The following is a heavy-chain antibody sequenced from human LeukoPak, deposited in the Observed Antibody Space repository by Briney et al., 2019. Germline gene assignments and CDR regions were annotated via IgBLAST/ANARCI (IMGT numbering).Heavy chain of an antibody. V-gene: IGHV1-2*04. CDR1: VYTFIGYY. CDR2: INPNSGGT. D-gene: IGHD6-19*01. Sequence: SVTVSCKASVYTFIGYYMLWVRQDPGRGGVWMGWINPNSGGTNYAQKFQGWVTMTRDTSISTAYMELSRLRSDDTAVYYCARSHSSGWYDDYYYGMDVWGQGTTVTVSS. J-gene: IGHJ6*02. CDR3: ARSHSSGWYDDYYYGMDV.